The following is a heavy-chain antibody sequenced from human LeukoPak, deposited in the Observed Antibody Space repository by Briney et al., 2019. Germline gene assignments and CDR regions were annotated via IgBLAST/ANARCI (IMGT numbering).Heavy chain of an antibody. CDR3: ARDPLKTLQMDV. V-gene: IGHV1-2*02. CDR2: INPNSGGT. J-gene: IGHJ6*04. D-gene: IGHD1-1*01. CDR1: GYTFTSYD. Sequence: ASVKVSCKASGYTFTSYDINWVRQATGQGLEWMGWINPNSGGTNYAQKFQGRVTMTRDTSISTAYMELSRLRSDDTAVYYCARDPLKTLQMDVWGKGTTVTVSS.